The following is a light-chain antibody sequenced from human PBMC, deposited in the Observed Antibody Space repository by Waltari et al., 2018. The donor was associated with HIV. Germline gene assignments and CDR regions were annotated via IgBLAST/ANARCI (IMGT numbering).Light chain of an antibody. CDR2: DNH. CDR1: TSNIGNNF. J-gene: IGLJ2*01. Sequence: HSVLTQPPAVSAAPGQKVTISCSGPTSNIGNNFVCWYQKLPGTAPKLLIFDNHKRPSGVSDRFSASKSATSATLDITGLHTGDEAEYYCGTWDTSLNAGVFGGGTKVSVL. CDR3: GTWDTSLNAGV. V-gene: IGLV1-51*01.